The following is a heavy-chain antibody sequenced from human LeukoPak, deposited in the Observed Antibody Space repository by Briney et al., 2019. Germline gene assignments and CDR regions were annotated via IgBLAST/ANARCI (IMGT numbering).Heavy chain of an antibody. CDR2: INPTGSST. CDR1: GYSFASHY. D-gene: IGHD1-26*01. J-gene: IGHJ5*02. V-gene: IGHV1-46*01. CDR3: ARDNSVGDVAWWFDP. Sequence: ASVKVSCKASGYSFASHYMHWVRQAPGQGLEWLGLINPTGSSTLYAQKFQGRVTMTRDMSTTTDYMELSSLRSDDTAVYYCARDNSVGDVAWWFDPWGQGTLVTVSS.